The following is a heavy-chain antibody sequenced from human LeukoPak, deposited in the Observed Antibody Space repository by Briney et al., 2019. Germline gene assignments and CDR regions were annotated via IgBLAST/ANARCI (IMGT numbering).Heavy chain of an antibody. CDR1: GFTFSSYG. V-gene: IGHV3-30*18. J-gene: IGHJ4*02. CDR3: AKATGTLGN. CDR2: ISYDGSNK. Sequence: GGSLRLSCAASGFTFSSYGMHWVRQAPGKGLEWVAVISYDGSNKYYADSVKGRFTISRDNSKNTLYLQMNSLRAEDTAVYYCAKATGTLGNWGQGTLVTVSS. D-gene: IGHD1-1*01.